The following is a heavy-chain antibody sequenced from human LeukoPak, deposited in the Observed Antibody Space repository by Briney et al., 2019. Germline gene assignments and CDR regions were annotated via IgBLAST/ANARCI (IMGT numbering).Heavy chain of an antibody. CDR1: GFTFSSYE. Sequence: GGSLRLSCAASGFTFSSYEMNWVRQAPGKGLEWVSYISDGGSGIYYADSVKGRFTISRDNAKNSLYLQMNSLRDEDTAVYYCAKEGYSSSCIDYWGQGTLVTVSS. D-gene: IGHD6-13*01. J-gene: IGHJ4*02. CDR3: AKEGYSSSCIDY. V-gene: IGHV3-48*03. CDR2: ISDGGSGI.